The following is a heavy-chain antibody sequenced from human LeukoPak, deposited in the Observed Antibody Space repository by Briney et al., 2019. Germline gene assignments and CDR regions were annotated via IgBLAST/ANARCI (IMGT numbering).Heavy chain of an antibody. V-gene: IGHV3-53*04. D-gene: IGHD3-9*01. CDR2: IYSGGST. CDR1: GFTVSSNY. J-gene: IGHJ6*02. CDR3: AREPYYDILTGEQYYYGMDV. Sequence: GGSLRLSCAASGFTVSSNYMSWVRQAPGKGLEWVSVIYSGGSTYYADSVKGRFTISRHNSKNTLYLQMNSLRAEDTAVYYCAREPYYDILTGEQYYYGMDVWGQGTTVTVSS.